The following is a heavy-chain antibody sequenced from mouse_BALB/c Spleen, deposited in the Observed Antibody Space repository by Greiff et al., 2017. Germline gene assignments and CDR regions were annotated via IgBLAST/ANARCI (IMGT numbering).Heavy chain of an antibody. CDR2: INSNGGST. D-gene: IGHD2-10*02. CDR3: ARAYGNYVGY. J-gene: IGHJ2*01. V-gene: IGHV5-6-3*01. Sequence: EVMLVESGGGLVQPGGSLKLSCAASGFTFSSYGMSWVRQTPDKRLELVATINSNGGSTYYPDSVKGRFTISRDNAKNTLYLQMSSLKSEDTAMYYCARAYGNYVGYWGQGTTLTVSS. CDR1: GFTFSSYG.